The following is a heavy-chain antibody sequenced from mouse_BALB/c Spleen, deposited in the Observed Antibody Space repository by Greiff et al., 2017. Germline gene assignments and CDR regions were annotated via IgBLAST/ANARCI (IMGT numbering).Heavy chain of an antibody. Sequence: EVMLVESGGGLVKPGGSLKLSCAASGFTFSSYAMSWVRQTPEKRLEWVATISSGGSYTYYPDSVKGRFTISRDNAKNTLYLQMSSLRSEDTAMYYCARHHYDYDGVFAYWGQGTLVTVSA. V-gene: IGHV5-9-3*01. D-gene: IGHD2-4*01. J-gene: IGHJ3*01. CDR1: GFTFSSYA. CDR3: ARHHYDYDGVFAY. CDR2: ISSGGSYT.